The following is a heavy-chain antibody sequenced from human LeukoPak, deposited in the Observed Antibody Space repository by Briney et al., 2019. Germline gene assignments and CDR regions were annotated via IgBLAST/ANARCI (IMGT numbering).Heavy chain of an antibody. D-gene: IGHD6-13*01. J-gene: IGHJ4*02. CDR1: GFTFSTYA. V-gene: IGHV3-23*01. Sequence: GGSLRLSCAASGFTFSTYAMSWVRQAPGKGLEWVSAISGSGGSTNYADSVKGRFTISRDNSKNTLYLQMNSLRVEDTAVYYCAKVDGGLAAAGTPDYWGQGTLVTVSS. CDR2: ISGSGGST. CDR3: AKVDGGLAAAGTPDY.